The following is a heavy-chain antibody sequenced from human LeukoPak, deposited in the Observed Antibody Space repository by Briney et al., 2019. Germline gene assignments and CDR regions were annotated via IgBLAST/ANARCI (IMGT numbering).Heavy chain of an antibody. V-gene: IGHV4-4*02. J-gene: IGHJ4*02. CDR2: IYHSGST. Sequence: SGTLSLTCAVSGGSISSSNWWSWVRQPPGKGLEWIGEIYHSGSTNYNPSLKSRVTISVDKSKNQFSLKLSSVTAADTAVYYCAREQMYYYGSGSYGKAFDYWGQGTLVTVSS. CDR1: GGSISSSNW. CDR3: AREQMYYYGSGSYGKAFDY. D-gene: IGHD3-10*01.